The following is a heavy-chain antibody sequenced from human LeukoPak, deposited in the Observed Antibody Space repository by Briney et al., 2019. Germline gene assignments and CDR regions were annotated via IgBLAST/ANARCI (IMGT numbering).Heavy chain of an antibody. CDR2: INHSGST. D-gene: IGHD4-17*01. Sequence: PSETLSLTCTVSGGSISSYYWSWIRQPPGKGLEWIGEINHSGSTNYNPSLKSRVTISVDTSKNQFSLKLSSVTAADTAVYYCASFAVPILFDYWGQGTLVTVSS. CDR3: ASFAVPILFDY. J-gene: IGHJ4*02. V-gene: IGHV4-34*01. CDR1: GGSISSYY.